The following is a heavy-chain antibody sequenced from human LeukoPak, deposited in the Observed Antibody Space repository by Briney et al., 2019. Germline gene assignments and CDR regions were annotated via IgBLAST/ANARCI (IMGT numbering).Heavy chain of an antibody. V-gene: IGHV1-46*01. Sequence: ASEKVCCKASGYTFTSYYMHWVRQAPGQGLEWMGIINPSGGSTSYAQKFQGRVTMTRDMSTSTVYMELSSLRSEDTAVYYCATGSSSSVFDYWGQGTLVTVSS. CDR1: GYTFTSYY. J-gene: IGHJ4*02. D-gene: IGHD6-6*01. CDR2: INPSGGST. CDR3: ATGSSSSVFDY.